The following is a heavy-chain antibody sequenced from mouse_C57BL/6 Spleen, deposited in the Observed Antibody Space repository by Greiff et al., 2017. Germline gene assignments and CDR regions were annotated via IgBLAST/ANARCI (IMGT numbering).Heavy chain of an antibody. CDR3: ARIGGYYDEDWFAY. Sequence: QVQLQQSGTELVKPGASVKLSCKASGYTFTSYWMHWVKQRPGQGLEWIGNINPSNGGTNYNEKFKSKATLTVDKSSSTAYMQLSSLTSEDSAVYYCARIGGYYDEDWFAYWGQGTLVTVSA. CDR2: INPSNGGT. J-gene: IGHJ3*01. D-gene: IGHD2-4*01. CDR1: GYTFTSYW. V-gene: IGHV1-53*01.